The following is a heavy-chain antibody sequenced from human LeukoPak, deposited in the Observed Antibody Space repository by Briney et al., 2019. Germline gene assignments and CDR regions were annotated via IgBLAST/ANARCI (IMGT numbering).Heavy chain of an antibody. CDR2: MNPNSGNT. CDR3: AREQKSVHGDYPDY. V-gene: IGHV1-8*01. Sequence: GASVKVSCKASGYTFTSYDINWVRQATGQGLEWMGWMNPNSGNTGYAQKFQGRVTMTRDMSTSTVYMELSSLRSEDTAVYYCAREQKSVHGDYPDYWGQGTLVTVSS. CDR1: GYTFTSYD. J-gene: IGHJ4*02. D-gene: IGHD4-17*01.